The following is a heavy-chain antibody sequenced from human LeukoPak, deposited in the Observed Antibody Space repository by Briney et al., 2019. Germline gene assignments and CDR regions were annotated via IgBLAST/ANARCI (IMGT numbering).Heavy chain of an antibody. V-gene: IGHV4-34*01. D-gene: IGHD2-15*01. J-gene: IGHJ4*02. CDR2: INHSGST. Sequence: SSETLSLTCAVYGGSFSGYYWSWIRQPPGKGLEWIGEINHSGSTNYNPSLKSRVAISIDTSKNQFSLNLSSVTAADTAVYYCARLSLHCSGGSCYRGAFDSWGQGTLVTVSS. CDR1: GGSFSGYY. CDR3: ARLSLHCSGGSCYRGAFDS.